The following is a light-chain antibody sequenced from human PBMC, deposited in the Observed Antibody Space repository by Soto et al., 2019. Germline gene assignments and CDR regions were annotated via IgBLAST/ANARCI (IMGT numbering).Light chain of an antibody. Sequence: EIVLTQSPVTLSLSPGERATLSCRASQSVRSNYLAWYQQQPGQAPRLLIYDASSRATGIPDRFSGSGSGTDFTLTINRLEPEDFAVYFCQQYGSSPPYSFGQGTKVDIK. CDR1: QSVRSNY. CDR3: QQYGSSPPYS. CDR2: DAS. V-gene: IGKV3-20*01. J-gene: IGKJ2*03.